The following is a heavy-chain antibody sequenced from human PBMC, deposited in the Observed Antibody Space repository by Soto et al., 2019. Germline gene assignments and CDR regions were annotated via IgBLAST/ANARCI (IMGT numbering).Heavy chain of an antibody. CDR2: MHYSGST. CDR3: ASLAYCVLDCHKEEFLH. J-gene: IGHJ1*01. CDR1: GGSISSGVYY. V-gene: IGHV4-39*01. Sequence: SETLSLTCTVSGGSISSGVYYWGWIRQPPGKGLEWVGSMHYSGSTYYNPSLKSRVTMSIDTSKNQVSLNLGSVTAADTAVDFCASLAYCVLDCHKEEFLHWGQGALVTVSS. D-gene: IGHD2-21*02.